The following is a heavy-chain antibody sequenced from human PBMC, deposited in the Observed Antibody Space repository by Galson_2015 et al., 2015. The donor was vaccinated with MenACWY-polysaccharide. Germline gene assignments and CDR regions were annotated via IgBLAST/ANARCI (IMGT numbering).Heavy chain of an antibody. CDR3: AGIPATETSYGWFDP. CDR2: IYYNGRS. J-gene: IGHJ5*02. Sequence: FRQYPGKNLEWIAYIYYNGRSNYNPSLRSRVSISMDMSKNQFSPNLGSVTAADTAVYFCAGIPATETSYGWFDPWGQGTLVTVS. D-gene: IGHD4-17*01. V-gene: IGHV4-31*02.